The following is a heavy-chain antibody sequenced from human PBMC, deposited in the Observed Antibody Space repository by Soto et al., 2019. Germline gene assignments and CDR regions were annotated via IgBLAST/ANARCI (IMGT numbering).Heavy chain of an antibody. V-gene: IGHV1-69*13. D-gene: IGHD6-19*01. CDR1: GGTFSSYA. J-gene: IGHJ1*01. CDR3: ARDQYSSGWYAKGIEYFQH. Sequence: ASVKVSCKASGGTFSSYAISWVRQAPGQGLEWMGGIIPIFGTANYAQKFQGRVTITADESTSTAYMELSSLRSEDTAVYYCARDQYSSGWYAKGIEYFQHWGQGTLVTVSS. CDR2: IIPIFGTA.